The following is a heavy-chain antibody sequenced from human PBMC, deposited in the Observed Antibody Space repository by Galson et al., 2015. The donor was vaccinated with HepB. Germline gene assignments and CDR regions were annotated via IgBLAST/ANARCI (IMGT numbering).Heavy chain of an antibody. Sequence: SLRLSCAASGFTFSSHVMTWVRQVPGKGLEWVSSITGRSDTYSSDSRFIISRDNSRNTLYLQMSSLSAEDTAVYSCARGAIGRVEGLYSWGQGTLVTVSS. J-gene: IGHJ4*02. V-gene: IGHV3-23*01. D-gene: IGHD2-2*02. CDR3: ARGAIGRVEGLYS. CDR1: GFTFSSHV. CDR2: ITGRSDT.